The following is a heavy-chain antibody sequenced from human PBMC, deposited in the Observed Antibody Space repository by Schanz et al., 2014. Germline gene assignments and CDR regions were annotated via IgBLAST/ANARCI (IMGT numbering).Heavy chain of an antibody. D-gene: IGHD1-26*01. CDR3: ARSRSGFYFDY. CDR2: ISGSGAST. J-gene: IGHJ4*02. Sequence: EVQLVQSGGGLVQPGGSLRLSCATSGFSFSSYAINWVRQAPGKGLEWVSGISGSGASTYYADSVKGRFTISRDNSKNSLYLQMNSLRAEDTAVYYCARSRSGFYFDYWGQGTLVTVSS. CDR1: GFSFSSYA. V-gene: IGHV3-23*04.